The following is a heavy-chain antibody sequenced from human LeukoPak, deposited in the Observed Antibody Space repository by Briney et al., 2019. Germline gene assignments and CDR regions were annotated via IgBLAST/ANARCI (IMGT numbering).Heavy chain of an antibody. CDR2: IYYSGST. Sequence: KTSETLSLTCTVSGGSISSYYWSWIRQPPGKGLEWIGYIYYSGSTNYNPSLKSRVTISVDTSKNQFSLKLSSVTAADTAVYYCASDASGSTPAVFDFWGQGTMVTVSS. V-gene: IGHV4-59*01. CDR3: ASDASGSTPAVFDF. CDR1: GGSISSYY. J-gene: IGHJ3*01. D-gene: IGHD1-26*01.